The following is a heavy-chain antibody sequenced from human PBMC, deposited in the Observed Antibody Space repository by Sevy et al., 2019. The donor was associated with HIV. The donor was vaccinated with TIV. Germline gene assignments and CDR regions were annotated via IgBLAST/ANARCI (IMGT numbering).Heavy chain of an antibody. CDR1: GSSFSHSY. V-gene: IGHV3-74*01. CDR3: ARGSAGHHTS. Sequence: GGSLRLSCAVSGSSFSHSYMHWVRQSPGKGLMWVSRVKSDGLITNYADSVKGRFTISRDNARHTVYLQMNSLRADETAVYYCARGSAGHHTSWGPGTLVTVSS. CDR2: VKSDGLIT. J-gene: IGHJ5*02.